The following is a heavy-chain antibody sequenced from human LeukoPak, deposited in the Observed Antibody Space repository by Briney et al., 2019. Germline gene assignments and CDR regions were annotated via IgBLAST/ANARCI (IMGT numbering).Heavy chain of an antibody. J-gene: IGHJ4*02. V-gene: IGHV3-23*01. CDR1: GFTVSSFA. D-gene: IGHD3-3*01. CDR2: ISGSGGSR. CDR3: ARNNPRYYDFRSGYYMRAHLADY. Sequence: GRCLSLXCAPSGFTVSSFAMRWVRLTPGKRREWVSAISGSGGSRYYTDSAKGRFTISRENSKKTLYLQMNSMRAEDTAVYYCARNNPRYYDFRSGYYMRAHLADYRGEGTLVTVSS.